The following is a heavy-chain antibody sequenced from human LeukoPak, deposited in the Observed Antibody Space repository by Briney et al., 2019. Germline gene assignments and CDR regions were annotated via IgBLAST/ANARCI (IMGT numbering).Heavy chain of an antibody. Sequence: ASVKASCKASGYTFTSYHINWVRQATGQGLEWMGWMGPNSGNTDYAQKFQGRVTMTRDTSINTAYMELSSLRSEDTAVYYCARGVGDLGDYWGQGTLVTVSS. J-gene: IGHJ4*02. V-gene: IGHV1-8*01. CDR3: ARGVGDLGDY. CDR1: GYTFTSYH. CDR2: MGPNSGNT. D-gene: IGHD3-16*01.